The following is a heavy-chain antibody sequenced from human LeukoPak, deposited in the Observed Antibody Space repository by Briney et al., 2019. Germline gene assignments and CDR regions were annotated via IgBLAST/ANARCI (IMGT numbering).Heavy chain of an antibody. CDR1: GGSISSYY. D-gene: IGHD3-10*01. CDR3: ASEFGELCYFDY. CDR2: VYSSGST. J-gene: IGHJ4*02. Sequence: SETLSLTCTVSGGSISSYYWNWIRQPPGKGLEWIGYVYSSGSTNYNPSLKSRVTISVDTSKNQISLKLSSVTAADTAVYYCASEFGELCYFDYWGQGTLVTVSS. V-gene: IGHV4-59*08.